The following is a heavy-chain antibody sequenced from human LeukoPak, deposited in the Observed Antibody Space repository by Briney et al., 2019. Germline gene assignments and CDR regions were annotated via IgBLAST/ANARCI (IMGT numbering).Heavy chain of an antibody. V-gene: IGHV4-59*01. D-gene: IGHD3-22*01. CDR2: IYKSGST. Sequence: PSETLSLTCTVSGGSITSYYWSWIRQSPGKGLEWIGYIYKSGSTNYNPSLESRVTISVDTSKNQFSLKLSSVTAADTAVYYCAREWNFDTSAYAFDIWGQGTMVTVSS. CDR1: GGSITSYY. CDR3: AREWNFDTSAYAFDI. J-gene: IGHJ3*02.